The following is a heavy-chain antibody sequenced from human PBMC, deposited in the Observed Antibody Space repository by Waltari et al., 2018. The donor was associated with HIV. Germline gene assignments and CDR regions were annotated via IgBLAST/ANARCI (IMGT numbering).Heavy chain of an antibody. Sequence: VQLQQSGPGLVKPSQTRSLTCAISGDRVSSTSAAWHWIRQSPSRGLEWLGRTYYMSKWYNDYALFVKGRVTITPDTSGNQFSLQLNSVTPEDTAVYYCARGSNKLLDYWGQGTLVTVSS. D-gene: IGHD1-26*01. CDR2: TYYMSKWYN. V-gene: IGHV6-1*01. CDR3: ARGSNKLLDY. CDR1: GDRVSSTSAA. J-gene: IGHJ4*02.